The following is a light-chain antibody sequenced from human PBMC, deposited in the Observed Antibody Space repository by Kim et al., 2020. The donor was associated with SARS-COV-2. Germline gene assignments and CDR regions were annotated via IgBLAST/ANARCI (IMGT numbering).Light chain of an antibody. CDR2: KVS. CDR3: MQGTHWPFT. CDR1: QSLVYSDGNIY. Sequence: PASISCWSSQSLVYSDGNIYLNWFHQRRRQSPRRLIYKVSNRDSGVPDRFSGSGSGTDFTLQISGVEAGDVGVYYCMQGTHWPFTFGPGTKVDIK. J-gene: IGKJ3*01. V-gene: IGKV2-30*01.